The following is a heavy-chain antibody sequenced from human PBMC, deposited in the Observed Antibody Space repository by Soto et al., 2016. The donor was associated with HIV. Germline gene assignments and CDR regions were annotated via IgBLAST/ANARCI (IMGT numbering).Heavy chain of an antibody. V-gene: IGHV4-31*03. CDR1: GGSISGGGYY. D-gene: IGHD3-22*01. CDR3: AAFYYDSSGYWPQFDY. CDR2: IYYSEST. Sequence: QVQLQESGPGLVKPSQTLSLTCTVSGGSISGGGYYWTWIRQHPGKGLEWIGYIYYSESTYYNPSLKTRVTISVDTSKNHFSLKLSSVTAADTAVYYCAAFYYDSSGYWPQFDYWGQGTWSPSPQ. J-gene: IGHJ4*02.